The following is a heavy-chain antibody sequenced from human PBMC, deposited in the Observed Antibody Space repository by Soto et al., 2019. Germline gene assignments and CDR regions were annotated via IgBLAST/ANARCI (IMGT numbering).Heavy chain of an antibody. CDR3: ATHTVVRRNGPHT. CDR2: VYYTGTT. Sequence: QLQLQESGPGLVKPSETLSLTCTVSGGALKNTGANWGWVRQPPGKGLEWIGSVYYTGTTYYNPSLQIGVTVTIHTSKNQYPLSVNSVAAADTVVYYCATHTVVRRNGPHTWGQGPLVPVSS. D-gene: IGHD2-21*01. J-gene: IGHJ5*02. CDR1: GGALKNTGAN. V-gene: IGHV4-39*01.